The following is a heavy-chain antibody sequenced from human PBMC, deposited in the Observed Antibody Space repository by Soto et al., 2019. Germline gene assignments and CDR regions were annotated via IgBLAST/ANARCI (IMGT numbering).Heavy chain of an antibody. J-gene: IGHJ5*02. CDR1: GFTYSTNW. CDR3: VTDGHCITTSCYGNCFDP. V-gene: IGHV3-74*01. D-gene: IGHD2-2*01. CDR2: LTRDASHT. Sequence: GGSLSLPCASSGFTYSTNWMHGTRQVPGKGLEWLSRLTRDASHTYYAASAKALFSISRVTATTTSLLELSSLRSDDTAVYYSVTDGHCITTSCYGNCFDPWGQGTLVTVSS.